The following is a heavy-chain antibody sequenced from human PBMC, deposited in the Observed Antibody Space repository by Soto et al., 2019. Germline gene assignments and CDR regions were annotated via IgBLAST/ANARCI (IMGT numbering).Heavy chain of an antibody. CDR1: GGSISSGGYY. D-gene: IGHD5-12*01. CDR3: ARTRKEDLRGYSGSGFDY. CDR2: IYYSGST. Sequence: SETLSLTCPVSGGSISSGGYYWSWIRQHPGKGLEWIGYIYYSGSTYYNPSLKSRVTISVDTSKNQFSLKLSSVTAADTAVYYCARTRKEDLRGYSGSGFDYWGQGTLVTVSS. V-gene: IGHV4-31*03. J-gene: IGHJ4*02.